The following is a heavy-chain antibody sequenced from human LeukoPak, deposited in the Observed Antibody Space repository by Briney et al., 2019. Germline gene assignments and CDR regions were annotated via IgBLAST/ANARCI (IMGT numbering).Heavy chain of an antibody. Sequence: ASVKVSCKASGGTFSSYAISWVRQAPGQGLEWMGGIIPIFGTANYAQRFQGRVTITTDESTSTAYMELSSLRSEDTAVYYCARQPDGRGYSYGHNYYMDVWGKGTTVTVSS. J-gene: IGHJ6*03. V-gene: IGHV1-69*05. CDR3: ARQPDGRGYSYGHNYYMDV. CDR2: IIPIFGTA. D-gene: IGHD5-18*01. CDR1: GGTFSSYA.